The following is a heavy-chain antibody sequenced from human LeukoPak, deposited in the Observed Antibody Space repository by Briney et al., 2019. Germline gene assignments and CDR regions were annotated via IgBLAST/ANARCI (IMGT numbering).Heavy chain of an antibody. CDR2: IYHSGST. D-gene: IGHD3-22*01. CDR3: ARGDYYYDSSGFAFDI. Sequence: SQTLSLTCAVSGGSISSGGYSWRWIRQPPGKGLEWIGYIYHSGSTYYNPSLKSRVTISVDRSKNQFSLKLSSVTAADTAVYYCARGDYYYDSSGFAFDIWGQGTMVTVSS. CDR1: GGSISSGGYS. J-gene: IGHJ3*02. V-gene: IGHV4-30-2*01.